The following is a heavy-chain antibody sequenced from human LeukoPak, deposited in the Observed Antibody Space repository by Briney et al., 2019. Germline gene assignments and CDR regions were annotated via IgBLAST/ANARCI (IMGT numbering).Heavy chain of an antibody. CDR3: ARDTVSYGMDV. D-gene: IGHD4-17*01. CDR2: IYYSEST. CDR1: GGSISSGDYY. J-gene: IGHJ6*02. Sequence: SQTLSLTCTVSGGSISSGDYYWSWIRQPPGKGLEWIGYIYYSESTYYNPSLKSRVTISVDTSKNQFSLKLSSVTAADTAVYYCARDTVSYGMDVWGQGTTVTVSS. V-gene: IGHV4-30-4*01.